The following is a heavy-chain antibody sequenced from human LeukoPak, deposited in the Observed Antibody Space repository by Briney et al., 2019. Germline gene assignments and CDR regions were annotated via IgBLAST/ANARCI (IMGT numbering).Heavy chain of an antibody. D-gene: IGHD3-22*01. CDR2: IYTSGSP. CDR3: AKHEPSRDYYDSSGYYYVGYFDL. Sequence: PSETLSLTCTVSGGSISSYYWSWIRQPPGEGLEWIGYIYTSGSPNYNPSLKSRVTISVDTSKNQFSLKLSSVTAADTAVYYCAKHEPSRDYYDSSGYYYVGYFDLWGRGTLVTVSS. CDR1: GGSISSYY. V-gene: IGHV4-4*09. J-gene: IGHJ2*01.